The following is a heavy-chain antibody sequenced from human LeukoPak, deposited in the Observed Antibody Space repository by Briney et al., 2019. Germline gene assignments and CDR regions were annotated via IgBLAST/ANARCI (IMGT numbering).Heavy chain of an antibody. CDR2: IKQDGSEK. CDR1: GFTFNNYW. V-gene: IGHV3-7*01. D-gene: IGHD1-1*01. CDR3: ARDQHALTRYYSYYYYMDV. Sequence: PGESLRLSCAASGFTFNNYWMSWVRQAPGKGLEWVANIKQDGSEKYYVDSVKGRFTISRDNAKNSLYLQMNSLRAQDTAVYYCARDQHALTRYYSYYYYMDVWGKGTTVTVSS. J-gene: IGHJ6*03.